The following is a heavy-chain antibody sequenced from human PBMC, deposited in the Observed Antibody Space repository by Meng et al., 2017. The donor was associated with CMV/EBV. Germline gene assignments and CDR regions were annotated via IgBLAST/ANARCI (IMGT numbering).Heavy chain of an antibody. CDR1: GVSISRTGHY. CDR2: IYYSGTT. D-gene: IGHD1-26*01. CDR3: GRLMGATTADF. V-gene: IGHV4-31*03. Sequence: CSVSGVSISRTGHYWSWFRQHPGKGLEWIGYIYYSGTTYYSPSLKSRVTISIDTSKNQFSLKLSSVTAADTAVYYCGRLMGATTADFWGQGTLVTVSS. J-gene: IGHJ4*02.